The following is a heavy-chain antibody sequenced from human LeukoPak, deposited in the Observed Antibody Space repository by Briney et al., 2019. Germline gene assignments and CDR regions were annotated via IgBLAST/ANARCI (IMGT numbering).Heavy chain of an antibody. CDR3: ARDMLDSSSWYLGGYYYYMDV. CDR1: GFTFDDYG. J-gene: IGHJ6*03. D-gene: IGHD6-13*01. CDR2: INWNGGST. V-gene: IGHV3-20*04. Sequence: GGSLRLSCAASGFTFDDYGMSWVRQAPGKGLEWVSGINWNGGSTGYADSVKGRFTISRDNAKSSLYLQMNSLRADDTALYYCARDMLDSSSWYLGGYYYYMDVWGKGTTVTVSS.